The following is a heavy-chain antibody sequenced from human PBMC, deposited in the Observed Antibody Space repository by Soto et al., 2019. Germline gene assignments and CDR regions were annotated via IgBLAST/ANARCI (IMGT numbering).Heavy chain of an antibody. CDR2: IYYSGST. CDR1: GGCISSGGYD. D-gene: IGHD3-22*01. J-gene: IGHJ4*02. CDR3: ARVGSGYSRFDD. Sequence: PLPLTCTVSGGCISSGGYDWSWIRQHPGKGLEWIGYIYYSGSTYYNPSLKSRVTISVDTSKNQFSLKLSSVTAADTAVYYCARVGSGYSRFDDWGQGTLVTVSS. V-gene: IGHV4-31*03.